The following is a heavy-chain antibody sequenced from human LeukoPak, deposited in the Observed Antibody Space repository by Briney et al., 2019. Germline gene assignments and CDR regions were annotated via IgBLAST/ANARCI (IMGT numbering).Heavy chain of an antibody. CDR2: IYHSGST. CDR3: ARVGSYYDSSGIFDY. Sequence: NPSETLSLTCTVSGGSISSHYWSWIRQPPGKGLEWIGYIYHSGSTNYNPSLKSRVTISVDTSKNQFSLKLSSVTAADTAVYYCARVGSYYDSSGIFDYWGQGTLVTVSS. D-gene: IGHD3-22*01. J-gene: IGHJ4*02. CDR1: GGSISSHY. V-gene: IGHV4-59*11.